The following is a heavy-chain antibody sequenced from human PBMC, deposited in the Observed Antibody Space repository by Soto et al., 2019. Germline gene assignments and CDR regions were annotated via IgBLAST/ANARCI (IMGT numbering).Heavy chain of an antibody. D-gene: IGHD3-22*01. J-gene: IGHJ4*02. V-gene: IGHV1-69*01. Sequence: QVQLVQSGAEVKKPGSSVKVSCKASGVTFSSYAISWVRQAPGQGLEWMGGIIPIFGTANYAQKFQGRVTITADESKSTAYMELSSLRSEDTAVYYCARGDRGDSHYYDSRGYYSSWGQGTLVTVSS. CDR2: IIPIFGTA. CDR1: GVTFSSYA. CDR3: ARGDRGDSHYYDSRGYYSS.